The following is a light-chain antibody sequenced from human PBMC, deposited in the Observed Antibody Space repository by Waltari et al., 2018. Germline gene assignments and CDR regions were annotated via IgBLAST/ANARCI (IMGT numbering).Light chain of an antibody. J-gene: IGKJ1*01. V-gene: IGKV1-8*01. CDR2: AAS. CDR1: QGISSD. Sequence: AIRMTHSPSSLSASTGDRVTITCRASQGISSDLAWYQQKPGKAPKLLNYAASTLQSRGPSRFSGSGSGTDVTLTISCLQSEDFATYYCQQYYSYPWTFGQGTKVEIK. CDR3: QQYYSYPWT.